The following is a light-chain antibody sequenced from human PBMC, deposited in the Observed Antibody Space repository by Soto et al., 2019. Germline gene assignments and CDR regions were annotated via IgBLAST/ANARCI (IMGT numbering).Light chain of an antibody. CDR1: QSVSSSY. CDR3: QQYGSSSWT. V-gene: IGKV3-20*01. Sequence: EIVLTQSPGTLSLSPGERATISCRASQSVSSSYLAWYQQKPGQAPRLLIYGASSRATGIPDRFSGSGSGTDFTLTISRQVPEDFAVYYCQQYGSSSWTFGQGTKVEIK. CDR2: GAS. J-gene: IGKJ1*01.